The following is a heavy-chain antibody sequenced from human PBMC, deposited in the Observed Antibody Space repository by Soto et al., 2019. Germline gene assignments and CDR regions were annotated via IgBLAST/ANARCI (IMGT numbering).Heavy chain of an antibody. Sequence: SVKVSCKASGGMFYSSAINWVRQAPGQGLEWMGGIVPMNGSPKYAQEFLGRVTISADASATTAYMDLSGLKSEDTAVYYWFDPWGQGTLVTVSS. CDR3: FDP. J-gene: IGHJ5*02. CDR1: GGMFYSSA. V-gene: IGHV1-69*13. CDR2: IVPMNGSP.